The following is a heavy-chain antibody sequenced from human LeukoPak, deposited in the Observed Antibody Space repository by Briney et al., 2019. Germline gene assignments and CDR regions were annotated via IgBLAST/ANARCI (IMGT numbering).Heavy chain of an antibody. CDR2: ISSSGTTM. V-gene: IGHV3-48*03. D-gene: IGHD5-12*01. Sequence: GGSLRLSCAASGFTFSSYEMHWVRRAPGKGLEWIADISSSGTTMYYADSVKGRFTISRDNAKNSLYLQMDSLRAEDTAVYYCARLLVATPGVAPWGQGTLVTFSS. CDR3: ARLLVATPGVAP. CDR1: GFTFSSYE. J-gene: IGHJ5*02.